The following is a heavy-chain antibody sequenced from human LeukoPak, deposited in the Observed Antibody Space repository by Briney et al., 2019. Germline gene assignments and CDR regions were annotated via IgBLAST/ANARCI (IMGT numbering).Heavy chain of an antibody. CDR3: ARDPPPSGSYLSFGFGY. V-gene: IGHV3-30*04. D-gene: IGHD1-26*01. CDR1: GFTFSSYA. CDR2: ISYDGSNK. J-gene: IGHJ4*02. Sequence: GGSLRLSCAASGFTFSSYAMHWVRQAPGKGLEWVAVISYDGSNKYYADSVKGRFTISRDNSKNTLYLQMNSLRAEDTAVYYCARDPPPSGSYLSFGFGYWGQGTLVTVSS.